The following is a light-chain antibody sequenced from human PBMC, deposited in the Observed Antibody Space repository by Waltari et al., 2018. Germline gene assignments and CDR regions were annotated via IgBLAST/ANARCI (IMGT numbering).Light chain of an antibody. CDR1: SSDVGGYNY. CDR2: EVS. CDR3: SSYAGSNIL. Sequence: QSALTQPPSASGSPGQSVTIPCPGTSSDVGGYNYVSWYQQHPGKAPKLMIYEVSKRPSGVPDRFSGSKSGNTASLTVSGLQAEDEADYYCSSYAGSNILFGGGTKLTVL. V-gene: IGLV2-8*01. J-gene: IGLJ2*01.